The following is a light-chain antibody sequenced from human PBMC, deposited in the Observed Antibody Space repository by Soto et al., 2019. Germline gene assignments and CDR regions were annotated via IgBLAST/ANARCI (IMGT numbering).Light chain of an antibody. CDR3: QQRSNWLWT. CDR2: DAS. CDR1: QSVGSTY. J-gene: IGKJ1*01. Sequence: TQSPATLSVSPGERATLSCRASQSVGSTYLAWYQQKPGQAPRLLIYDASNRATGIPARFSGSGSGTDFTLTISSLEPEDFAVYYCQQRSNWLWTFGQGTKVDIK. V-gene: IGKV3D-20*02.